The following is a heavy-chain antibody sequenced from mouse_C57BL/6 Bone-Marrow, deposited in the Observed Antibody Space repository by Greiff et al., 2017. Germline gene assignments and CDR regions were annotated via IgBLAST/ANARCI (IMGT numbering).Heavy chain of an antibody. CDR2: LYPGNSDT. CDR3: ARCTGPTWFAY. J-gene: IGHJ3*01. D-gene: IGHD4-1*01. V-gene: IGHV1-5*01. CDR1: GYTFTSYW. Sequence: VQRVESGTVLARPGASVKMSCKTSGYTFTSYWMHWVKQRPGQGLEWIGALYPGNSDTSYNQTFQGKAKLTAGTSASTAYMELSSLTNEGSAVYYCARCTGPTWFAYWGQGTLVTVSA.